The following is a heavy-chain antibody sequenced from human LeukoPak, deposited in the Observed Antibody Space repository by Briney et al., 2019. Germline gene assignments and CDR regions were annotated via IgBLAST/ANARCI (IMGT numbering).Heavy chain of an antibody. CDR1: GFTLSSYS. Sequence: NPGGSLRLSCAASGFTLSSYSMSWVRQAPGKGLEWVSSISSSSSYIYYADSVKGRFTISRDNAKNSLYLQMNSLRAEDTAVYYCARGGIVVPAPRFDPWGQGTLVTVSS. J-gene: IGHJ5*02. V-gene: IGHV3-21*01. CDR2: ISSSSSYI. D-gene: IGHD2-2*01. CDR3: ARGGIVVPAPRFDP.